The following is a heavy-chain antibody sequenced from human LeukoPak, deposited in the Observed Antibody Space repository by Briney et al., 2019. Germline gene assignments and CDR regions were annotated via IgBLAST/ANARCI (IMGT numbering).Heavy chain of an antibody. D-gene: IGHD3-3*01. Sequence: ASVTVSCKASGYTFTSYYMHWVRQAPGQGLEWMGIINPSGGSTSYAQKFQGRVTMTRDTSTSTVYMELSSLRSEDTAVYYCARDGRGHYDFWSGYSSALYGIDVWGQGTTVTVSS. CDR1: GYTFTSYY. CDR3: ARDGRGHYDFWSGYSSALYGIDV. J-gene: IGHJ6*02. V-gene: IGHV1-46*01. CDR2: INPSGGST.